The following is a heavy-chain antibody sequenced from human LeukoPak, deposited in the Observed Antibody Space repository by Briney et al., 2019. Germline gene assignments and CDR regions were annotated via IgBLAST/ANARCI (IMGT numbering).Heavy chain of an antibody. CDR3: AGIDDYNYYLY. CDR1: GDSVSSGKYC. CDR2: IYYSGST. V-gene: IGHV4-61*01. D-gene: IGHD5-24*01. Sequence: PSETLSLTCTVSGDSVSSGKYCWSWIRQPPGKGLEWIGYIYYSGSTNYNPSLKSRVTISLDTSENQFSLRLSSVTAADTAAYYCAGIDDYNYYLYWGQGALVTVSS. J-gene: IGHJ4*02.